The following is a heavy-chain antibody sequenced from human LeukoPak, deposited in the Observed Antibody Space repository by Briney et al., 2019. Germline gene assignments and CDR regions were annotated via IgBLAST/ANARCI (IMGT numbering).Heavy chain of an antibody. Sequence: SETLSLTCVVSSGSFSGYYWSWIRQPPGKGLEWIGEINHSGSTNYNPSLKSRVTISVDTSKNQFSLKLSSVTAADTAVYYCAREASIAVADVWGQGTTVTVSS. J-gene: IGHJ6*02. CDR2: INHSGST. CDR1: SGSFSGYY. V-gene: IGHV4-34*01. CDR3: AREASIAVADV. D-gene: IGHD6-19*01.